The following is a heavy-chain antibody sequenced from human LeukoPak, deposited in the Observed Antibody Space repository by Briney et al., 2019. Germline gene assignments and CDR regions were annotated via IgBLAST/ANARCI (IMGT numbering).Heavy chain of an antibody. Sequence: SETLSLTCSVSGGFISSYYWSWIRQPAGKGLEWIGRIYTSGSTNYNPSLKSRVTISVDTSKNQFSLKLSSVTAADTAVYYCARTRIVGATTGWFDPWGQGTLVTVSS. D-gene: IGHD1-26*01. CDR2: IYTSGST. CDR3: ARTRIVGATTGWFDP. J-gene: IGHJ5*02. CDR1: GGFISSYY. V-gene: IGHV4-4*07.